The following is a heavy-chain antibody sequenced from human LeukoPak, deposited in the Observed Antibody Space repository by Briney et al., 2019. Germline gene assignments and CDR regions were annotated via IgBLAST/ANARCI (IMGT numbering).Heavy chain of an antibody. CDR1: GFTFSSYW. V-gene: IGHV4-34*01. CDR3: ARGGVGLPFDI. CDR2: INHSGST. Sequence: GSLRLSCAASGFTFSSYWMSWVRQPPGKGLEWIGEINHSGSTNYNPSLKSRVTISVDTSKNQFSLKLSSVTAADTAVYYCARGGVGLPFDIWGQGTMVTVSS. J-gene: IGHJ3*02.